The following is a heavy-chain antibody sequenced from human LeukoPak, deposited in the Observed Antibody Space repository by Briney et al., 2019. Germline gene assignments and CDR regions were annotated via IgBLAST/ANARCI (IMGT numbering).Heavy chain of an antibody. CDR3: ARLLVATYNWFDP. Sequence: ASVKVSCKASGYTFTGYYMHWVRQAPGQGLEWMVWINPNSGGTNYAQKFQGRVTMTRDTSISTAYMELSRLRSDDTAVYYCARLLVATYNWFDPWGQGTLVTVSS. CDR2: INPNSGGT. J-gene: IGHJ5*02. D-gene: IGHD5-12*01. CDR1: GYTFTGYY. V-gene: IGHV1-2*02.